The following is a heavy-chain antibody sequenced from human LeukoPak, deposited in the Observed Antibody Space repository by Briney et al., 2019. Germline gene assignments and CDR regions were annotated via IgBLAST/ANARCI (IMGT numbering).Heavy chain of an antibody. CDR3: ARGLGATLIDY. CDR1: GYTFTGYY. D-gene: IGHD1-26*01. CDR2: INPSGGST. Sequence: ASVKVSCKASGYTFTGYYMHWVRQAPGQGLEWMGIINPSGGSTSYAQKFQGRVTMTRDMSTSTVYMELSSLRSEDTAVYYCARGLGATLIDYWGQGTLVTVSS. V-gene: IGHV1-46*01. J-gene: IGHJ4*02.